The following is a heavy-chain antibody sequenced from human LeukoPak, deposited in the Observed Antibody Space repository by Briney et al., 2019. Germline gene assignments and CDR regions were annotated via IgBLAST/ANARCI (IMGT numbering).Heavy chain of an antibody. CDR1: GGSFSGYY. J-gene: IGHJ3*02. Sequence: SETLSLTRAVYGGSFSGYYWSWIRQPPGKGLEWIGEINHSGSTNYNPSLKSRVTISVDTSKNQFSLKLSSVTAADTAVYYCARARLRLRPLDAFDIWGQGTMVTVSS. CDR2: INHSGST. D-gene: IGHD3-16*01. V-gene: IGHV4-34*01. CDR3: ARARLRLRPLDAFDI.